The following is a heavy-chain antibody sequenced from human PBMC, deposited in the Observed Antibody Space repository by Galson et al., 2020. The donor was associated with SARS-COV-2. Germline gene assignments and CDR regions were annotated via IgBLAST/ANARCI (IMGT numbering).Heavy chain of an antibody. CDR2: IKHDGSET. CDR3: AREDPRGDV. D-gene: IGHD3-10*01. V-gene: IGHV3-7*01. Sequence: GGSLRLSCVVSGFTLNKYWMSWVRQAPGKGLEWVANIKHDGSETHYVDSVRGRFTISRDNAKNSVFLQMSSLRAEDTAMYFCAREDPRGDVWGQGTMVAVSS. CDR1: GFTLNKYW. J-gene: IGHJ6*02.